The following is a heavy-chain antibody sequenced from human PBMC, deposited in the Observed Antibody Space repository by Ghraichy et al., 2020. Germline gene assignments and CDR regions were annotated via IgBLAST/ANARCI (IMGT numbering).Heavy chain of an antibody. D-gene: IGHD5-18*01. Sequence: GGSLRLSCAASGFTFSSSAMHWVRQAPGKGLEWVAVISYDGSNKYSADSVKGRFTISRDNSKNTLYLQMTSLRAEDTAVYYCARGFDTAMDELDYWGQGTLVTVSS. V-gene: IGHV3-30*04. CDR3: ARGFDTAMDELDY. J-gene: IGHJ4*02. CDR2: ISYDGSNK. CDR1: GFTFSSSA.